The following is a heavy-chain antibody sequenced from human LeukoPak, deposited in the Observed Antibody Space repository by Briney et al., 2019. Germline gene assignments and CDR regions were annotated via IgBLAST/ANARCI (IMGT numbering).Heavy chain of an antibody. D-gene: IGHD2-2*01. CDR1: GGSFSGYY. CDR2: INHSGST. Sequence: SETLSLTCAVYGGSFSGYYWSWIRQPPGKGLEWIGEINHSGSTNYNPSLKSRVTISVDTSKNQFSLKLSSVTAADTAVYYCARLVVVPAALRRFDPWGQGTPVTVSS. V-gene: IGHV4-34*01. CDR3: ARLVVVPAALRRFDP. J-gene: IGHJ5*02.